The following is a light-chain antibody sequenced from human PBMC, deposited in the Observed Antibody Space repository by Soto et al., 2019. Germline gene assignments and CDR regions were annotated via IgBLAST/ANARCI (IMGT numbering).Light chain of an antibody. Sequence: DIQMTQSPSSLSASVGDRVTITCRASQAIRNHLAWYQQKPGKVPRLLINAASTVQSGVTSRFSGSGSETDFTLTISSLQPEDVATYYCQKYDSTPQTFGQGTKVEMK. J-gene: IGKJ1*01. CDR2: AAS. V-gene: IGKV1-27*01. CDR3: QKYDSTPQT. CDR1: QAIRNH.